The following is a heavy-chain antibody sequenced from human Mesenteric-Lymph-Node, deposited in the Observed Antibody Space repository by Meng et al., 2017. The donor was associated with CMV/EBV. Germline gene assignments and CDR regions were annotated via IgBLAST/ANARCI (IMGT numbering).Heavy chain of an antibody. D-gene: IGHD3-9*01. CDR1: GGSISSSSYY. V-gene: IGHV4-39*07. CDR2: IYYSGST. Sequence: SETLSLTCTVSGGSISSSSYYWGWIRQPPGKGLEWIGSIYYSGSTYYNPSLKSRVTISVDTSKNQFSLKLSSVTAADTAVYYCARGSINYDTVLLFDYWGHGTLVTVSS. J-gene: IGHJ4*01. CDR3: ARGSINYDTVLLFDY.